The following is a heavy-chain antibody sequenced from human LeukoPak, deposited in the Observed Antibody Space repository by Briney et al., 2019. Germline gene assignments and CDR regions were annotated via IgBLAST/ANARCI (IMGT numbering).Heavy chain of an antibody. CDR1: GYTFTSYG. CDR3: ARDADDIVVVPAAMGQKYYYYYYGMDV. D-gene: IGHD2-2*01. CDR2: ISAYNGNT. J-gene: IGHJ6*02. Sequence: GASVKVSCKASGYTFTSYGISWVRQAPGQGLEWMGWISAYNGNTNYAQKLQGRVTMTTDTSTSTAYMELRSLRSDDTAVYYCARDADDIVVVPAAMGQKYYYYYYGMDVWGQGTTVTVSS. V-gene: IGHV1-18*01.